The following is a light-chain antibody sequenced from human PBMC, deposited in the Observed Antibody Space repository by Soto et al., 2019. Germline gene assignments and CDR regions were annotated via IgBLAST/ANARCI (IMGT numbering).Light chain of an antibody. J-gene: IGKJ1*01. Sequence: DIPMTQSPSTLSASVGDRVTITCRASQSISNWLAWYQQKSGKAPKLLIYKASSLESGVPSRFSGSGSGTEFTLTISSVQPDDFATYYCQRYNSYAWTFGQGTKVEIK. CDR3: QRYNSYAWT. V-gene: IGKV1-5*03. CDR2: KAS. CDR1: QSISNW.